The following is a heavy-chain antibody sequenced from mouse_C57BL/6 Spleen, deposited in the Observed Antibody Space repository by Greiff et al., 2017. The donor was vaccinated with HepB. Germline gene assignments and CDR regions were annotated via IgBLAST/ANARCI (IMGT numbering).Heavy chain of an antibody. D-gene: IGHD2-10*02. V-gene: IGHV1-76*01. Sequence: VQLQQSGAELVRPGASVKLSCKASGYTFTDYYINWVKQRPGQGLEWIARIYPGSGNTYYNEKFKGKATLTAEKSSSTAYMQLSSLTSEDSAVYFCARKGYGNGDYYAMDYWGQGTSVTVSS. CDR2: IYPGSGNT. CDR1: GYTFTDYY. J-gene: IGHJ4*01. CDR3: ARKGYGNGDYYAMDY.